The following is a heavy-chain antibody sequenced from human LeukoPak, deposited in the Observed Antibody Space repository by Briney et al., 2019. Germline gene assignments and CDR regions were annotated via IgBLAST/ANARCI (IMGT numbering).Heavy chain of an antibody. CDR3: ARETYDYYDSSGYVVLGDIPGGFDP. D-gene: IGHD3-22*01. J-gene: IGHJ5*02. Sequence: ASVKVSCKASGYTFTSYYMHWVRQAPGQGLEWMGIINPSGGSTSYAQKFQGRVTMTRDTSTSTVYMELCSLRSEDTAVYYCARETYDYYDSSGYVVLGDIPGGFDPWGQGTLVTVSS. V-gene: IGHV1-46*01. CDR1: GYTFTSYY. CDR2: INPSGGST.